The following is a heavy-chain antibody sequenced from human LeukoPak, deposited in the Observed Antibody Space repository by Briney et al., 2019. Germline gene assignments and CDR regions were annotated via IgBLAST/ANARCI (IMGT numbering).Heavy chain of an antibody. D-gene: IGHD1-26*01. CDR2: IFFSGTT. V-gene: IGHV4-39*01. J-gene: IGHJ4*02. CDR1: GGSISSSTYY. Sequence: SETLSLTCTVSGGSISSSTYYWGWIRQPPGKGLEWIGSIFFSGTTHFNPSLKSRVTMSVDTSKNQFSLKLTSVTAADTAVYYCVRLAPERSANGVGDYWGQGTLVTVPS. CDR3: VRLAPERSANGVGDY.